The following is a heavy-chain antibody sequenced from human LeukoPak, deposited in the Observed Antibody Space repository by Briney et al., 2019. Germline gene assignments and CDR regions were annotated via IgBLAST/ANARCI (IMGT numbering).Heavy chain of an antibody. CDR1: GYNFNNYW. J-gene: IGHJ3*02. CDR3: ARGAPEDAFDI. V-gene: IGHV5-51*01. CDR2: IYPGDSDT. Sequence: GESLKISCQGSGYNFNNYWIAWVRQMPGKGLEWMGVIYPGDSDTRYSPSFQGQVTISADKSISTAYLQWSSLKASDTAMYYCARGAPEDAFDIWGQGTMVTVSS.